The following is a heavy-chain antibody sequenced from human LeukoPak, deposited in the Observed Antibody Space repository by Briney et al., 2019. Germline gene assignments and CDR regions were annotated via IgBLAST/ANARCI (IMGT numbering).Heavy chain of an antibody. Sequence: ASVKVSCKASGGTFSSYAISWVRQAPGQGLEWMGWMNPNSGNTGYAQKFQGRVTMTRNTSISTAYMELSSLRSEDTAVYYCARGNRLYYYGSGSYFISYYYGMDVWGQGTTVTVSS. J-gene: IGHJ6*02. V-gene: IGHV1-8*02. CDR1: GGTFSSYA. D-gene: IGHD3-10*01. CDR3: ARGNRLYYYGSGSYFISYYYGMDV. CDR2: MNPNSGNT.